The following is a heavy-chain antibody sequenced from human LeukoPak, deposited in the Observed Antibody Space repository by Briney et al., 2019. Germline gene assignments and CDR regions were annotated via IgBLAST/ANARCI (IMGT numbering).Heavy chain of an antibody. J-gene: IGHJ6*04. Sequence: GGSLRLSCAASGFPFSNAWMRWVRQAPGKGLEWVSYISSSGSTIYYADSVKGRFTISRDNAKNSLYLQMNSLRAEDTAVYYCAELGITMIGGVWGKGTTVTISS. CDR1: GFPFSNAW. D-gene: IGHD3-10*02. V-gene: IGHV3-11*04. CDR2: ISSSGSTI. CDR3: AELGITMIGGV.